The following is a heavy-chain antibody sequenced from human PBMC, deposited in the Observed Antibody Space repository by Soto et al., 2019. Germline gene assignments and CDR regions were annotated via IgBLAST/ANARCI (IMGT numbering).Heavy chain of an antibody. V-gene: IGHV4-34*01. J-gene: IGHJ6*02. D-gene: IGHD3-3*01. CDR3: ARDWSIFGLYGMDV. Sequence: XGTLALTCAVYGGSFSGYYWSWIRQPPGKGLEWIGEINHSGSTNYNPSLKSRVTISVDTSKNQFSLKLSSVTAADTAVYYCARDWSIFGLYGMDVWGQGTTVTVPS. CDR1: GGSFSGYY. CDR2: INHSGST.